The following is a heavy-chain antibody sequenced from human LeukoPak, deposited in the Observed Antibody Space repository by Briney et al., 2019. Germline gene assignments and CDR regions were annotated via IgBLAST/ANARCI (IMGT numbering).Heavy chain of an antibody. J-gene: IGHJ4*02. Sequence: PSETLSLTCTVSGGSISSYYWSWIRQPPGKGLEWIGEINHSGSTNYNPSLKSRVTISVDTSKNQFSLKLSSVTAADTAVYYCARVGYDFWSGYYRPATKRNNYFDYWGQGTLVTVSS. CDR1: GGSISSYY. CDR2: INHSGST. V-gene: IGHV4-34*01. D-gene: IGHD3-3*01. CDR3: ARVGYDFWSGYYRPATKRNNYFDY.